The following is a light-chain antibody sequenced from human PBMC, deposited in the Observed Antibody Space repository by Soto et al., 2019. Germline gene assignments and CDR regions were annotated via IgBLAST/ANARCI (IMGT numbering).Light chain of an antibody. CDR2: EVT. CDR3: SSYAASNNFYFV. Sequence: ALTQPPSASGSPGQSVTISCTGTSSDVGGYNYVSWYQQYPGRAPKLMIYEVTKRPSGVPDRFSGSKSGNTASLTVSGLQAEDEADYYCSSYAASNNFYFVFGGGTKLTV. J-gene: IGLJ3*02. CDR1: SSDVGGYNY. V-gene: IGLV2-8*01.